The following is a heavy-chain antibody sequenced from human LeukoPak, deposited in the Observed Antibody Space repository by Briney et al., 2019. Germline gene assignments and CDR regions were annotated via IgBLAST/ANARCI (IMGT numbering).Heavy chain of an antibody. CDR2: IYYSGST. D-gene: IGHD2-15*01. Sequence: SETLSLTCTVSGGSISSSSYYWGWIRQPPGKGLEWIGSIYYSGSTYYNPSLKSRVTISVDTSKNQFSLKLSSVTASDTAVYYCAGGQGWQFDFWGQGTLVTVSS. CDR3: AGGQGWQFDF. V-gene: IGHV4-39*01. J-gene: IGHJ5*01. CDR1: GGSISSSSYY.